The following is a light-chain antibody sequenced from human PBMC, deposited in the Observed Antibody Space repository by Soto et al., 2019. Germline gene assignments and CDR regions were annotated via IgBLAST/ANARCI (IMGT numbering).Light chain of an antibody. CDR3: QQHNNWPWT. J-gene: IGKJ1*01. CDR1: QSVSSN. CDR2: GAS. Sequence: DIVMTQSPATLSVSPGEGATLSCRASQSVSSNLAWYQQKPGQAPRLLIYGASTRATGGPARFSGSGSGTEFTLTISSLQSEDFAVYYCQQHNNWPWTFGQGTKVEIK. V-gene: IGKV3-15*01.